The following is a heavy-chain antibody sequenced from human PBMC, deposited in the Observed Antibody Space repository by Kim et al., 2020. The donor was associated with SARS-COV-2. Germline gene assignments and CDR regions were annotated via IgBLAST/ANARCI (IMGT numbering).Heavy chain of an antibody. CDR1: GCTFSSYA. J-gene: IGHJ6*02. CDR2: IIPIFGTA. Sequence: SVKVSCKASGCTFSSYAISWVRQAPGQGLEWMGGIIPIFGTANYAQKFQGRVTITADESTSTAYMELSSLRSEDTAVYYCARGLNYYYYGMDVWGQGTTVTVSS. V-gene: IGHV1-69*13. CDR3: ARGLNYYYYGMDV.